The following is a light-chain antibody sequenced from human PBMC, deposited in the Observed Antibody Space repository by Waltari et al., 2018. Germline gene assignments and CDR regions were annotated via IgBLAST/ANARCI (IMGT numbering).Light chain of an antibody. Sequence: DIVMTQSPDSLAVSLGERATINCRSSQSVLSSSNNKNYLGWYQQKPRQPPKLLISWASTRESGVPDRFSGSGSGTDFTLTSSSLQAEDVAVYYCQQCYSSPYTFGQGTKLEIK. J-gene: IGKJ2*01. CDR1: QSVLSSSNNKNY. CDR3: QQCYSSPYT. V-gene: IGKV4-1*01. CDR2: WAS.